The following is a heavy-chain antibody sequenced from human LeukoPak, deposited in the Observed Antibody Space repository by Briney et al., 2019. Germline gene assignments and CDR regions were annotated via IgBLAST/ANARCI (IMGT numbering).Heavy chain of an antibody. Sequence: WASVKVSCKASGYTFTSYGISRVRQAPGQGLEWMGWISAYNGNTNYAQKLQGRVTMTTDTSTSTAYMELRSLRSDDTAVYYCARDLAPGYSSSWSPNDAFDIWGQGTMVTVSS. J-gene: IGHJ3*02. V-gene: IGHV1-18*01. CDR1: GYTFTSYG. D-gene: IGHD6-13*01. CDR3: ARDLAPGYSSSWSPNDAFDI. CDR2: ISAYNGNT.